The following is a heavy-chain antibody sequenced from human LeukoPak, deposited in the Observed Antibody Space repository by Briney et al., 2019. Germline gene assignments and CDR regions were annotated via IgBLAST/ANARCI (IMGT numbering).Heavy chain of an antibody. Sequence: SETLSLTCTVSGGSISNYYWSWIRQPPGKGLEWLVYISYSGSTNYNPSLKSRVTISVDTSKNQFSLRLSSVTAADTAVYYCARLGYGEYLFYSDYWGQGTLVTVSS. D-gene: IGHD4-17*01. CDR3: ARLGYGEYLFYSDY. J-gene: IGHJ4*02. CDR2: ISYSGST. V-gene: IGHV4-59*01. CDR1: GGSISNYY.